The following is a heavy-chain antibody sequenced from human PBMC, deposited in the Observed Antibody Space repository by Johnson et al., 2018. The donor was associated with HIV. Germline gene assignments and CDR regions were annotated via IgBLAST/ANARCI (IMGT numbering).Heavy chain of an antibody. CDR3: ARDRKQVWCCVGAFDL. CDR1: GFSFSDYI. D-gene: IGHD4/OR15-4a*01. V-gene: IGHV3-30*04. J-gene: IGHJ3*01. Sequence: QVQLVESGGGVVQPGGSLRLSCAASGFSFSDYITHWVRQAPGKGLEWVAAISFDGSNTGYADSVKGRFTISRDNSKNTLYLQMNTLRPEDSALYYCARDRKQVWCCVGAFDLWGQGTMVTVSS. CDR2: ISFDGSNT.